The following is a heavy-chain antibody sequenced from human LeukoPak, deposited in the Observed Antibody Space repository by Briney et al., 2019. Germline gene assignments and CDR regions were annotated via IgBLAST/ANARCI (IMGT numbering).Heavy chain of an antibody. D-gene: IGHD2-15*01. CDR2: IYSGGST. CDR1: EFSVGSNY. Sequence: PGGSLRLSCAASEFSVGSNYMTWVRQAPGKGLEWVSLIYSGGSTYYADSVKGRFTISRDNSKNTLYLQMNSLRAEDTAVYYCARVPHNCSGDRCYSRWFDPWGQGTLVIVSS. V-gene: IGHV3-66*01. CDR3: ARVPHNCSGDRCYSRWFDP. J-gene: IGHJ5*02.